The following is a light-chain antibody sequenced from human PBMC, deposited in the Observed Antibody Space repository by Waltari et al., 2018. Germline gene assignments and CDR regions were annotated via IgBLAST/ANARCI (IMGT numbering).Light chain of an antibody. J-gene: IGKJ1*01. V-gene: IGKV4-1*01. CDR1: QSVLYSPNNKHY. CDR3: QQYLSTPPT. Sequence: DIVMTQSPDSLDVSLGERATINCKSSQSVLYSPNNKHYLAWSQQKPGQPPKLLIYWASTRESGVPDRFSGSGSGTDFTLTISSLQAEDVAVYYCQQYLSTPPTFGQGTKVEIK. CDR2: WAS.